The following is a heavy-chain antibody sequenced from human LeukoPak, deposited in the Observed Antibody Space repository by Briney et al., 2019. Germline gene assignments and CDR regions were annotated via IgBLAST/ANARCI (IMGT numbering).Heavy chain of an antibody. CDR3: ARDLEQWLVQPGPHYDY. CDR1: GGSFSGYY. Sequence: SETLSLTCAVYGGSFSGYYWSWIRQPPGKGLEWIGGINHSGNTNHNPSLKSRVIISVDTSKNHFSLKMRFVTAADTAVYYCARDLEQWLVQPGPHYDYWGQGTLVTVSS. D-gene: IGHD6-19*01. V-gene: IGHV4-34*01. J-gene: IGHJ4*02. CDR2: INHSGNT.